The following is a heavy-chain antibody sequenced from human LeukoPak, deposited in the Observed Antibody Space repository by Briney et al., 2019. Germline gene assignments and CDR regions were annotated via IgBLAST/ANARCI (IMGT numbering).Heavy chain of an antibody. CDR2: IIPIFGTA. J-gene: IGHJ5*02. CDR1: GGTFSSYA. V-gene: IGHV1-69*05. CDR3: ARGDQYYYDSSGYPSENWFDP. Sequence: SSVKVSCKASGGTFSSYAISWVRQAPGQGLEWMGRIIPIFGTANYAQKFQGRVTITTDESTSTAYMELSSLRSEGTAVYYCARGDQYYYDSSGYPSENWFDPWGQGTLVTVSS. D-gene: IGHD3-22*01.